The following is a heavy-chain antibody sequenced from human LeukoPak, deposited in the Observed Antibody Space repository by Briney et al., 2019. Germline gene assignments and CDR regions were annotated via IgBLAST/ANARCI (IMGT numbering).Heavy chain of an antibody. D-gene: IGHD2-15*01. Sequence: ASVKVSCKASGYTFTSYGISWVRQAPGQGLEWMGGIIPIFGTANYAQKFQGRVTITADESTSTAYMELSSLRSEDTAVYYCARDGGYCSGGSCYDPTYGPHWYYYYYYMDVWGKGTTVTVSS. CDR1: GYTFTSYG. CDR3: ARDGGYCSGGSCYDPTYGPHWYYYYYYMDV. J-gene: IGHJ6*03. V-gene: IGHV1-69*13. CDR2: IIPIFGTA.